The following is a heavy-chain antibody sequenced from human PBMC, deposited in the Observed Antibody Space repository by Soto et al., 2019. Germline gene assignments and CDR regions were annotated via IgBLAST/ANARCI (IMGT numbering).Heavy chain of an antibody. V-gene: IGHV3-53*01. J-gene: IGHJ4*02. Sequence: PGESLKISCAASGFTVSSNYMSWVRQAPGKGLEWVSVIYSGGSTYYADSVKGRFTISRDNSKNTLCLQMNSLRAEDTAVYYCACITAPLTSPRELSTQDYWGQGTLVTVSS. CDR1: GFTVSSNY. CDR3: ACITAPLTSPRELSTQDY. CDR2: IYSGGST. D-gene: IGHD1-20*01.